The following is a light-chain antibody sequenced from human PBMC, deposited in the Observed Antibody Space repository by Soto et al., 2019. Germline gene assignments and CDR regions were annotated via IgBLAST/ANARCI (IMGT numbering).Light chain of an antibody. J-gene: IGLJ2*01. CDR2: GVS. V-gene: IGLV2-14*01. CDR3: CSYTSLSSVV. CDR1: SSDVGGCNH. Sequence: QSALTQPASVSGSPGQSITISCTGTSSDVGGCNHVSWYQHPPGRAPKLILFGVSDRPSGVSHRFSGSKSGNTASLTISGLQAEDEADYYCCSYTSLSSVVFGGGTKLTVL.